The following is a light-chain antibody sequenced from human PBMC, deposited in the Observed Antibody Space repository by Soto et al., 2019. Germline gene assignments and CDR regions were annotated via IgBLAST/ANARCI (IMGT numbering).Light chain of an antibody. CDR2: AGS. CDR3: QQSYSTPT. V-gene: IGKV1-39*01. CDR1: QSTSIY. J-gene: IGKJ4*01. Sequence: DIQMTQSPSSLSASVGDRVTITCRASQSTSIYLNWYQQKPGKAPILLVYAGSSLQGGVPSRFGGSGSGTDFPLTITSLQPEDFATYYCQQSYSTPTFGGGTKVEIK.